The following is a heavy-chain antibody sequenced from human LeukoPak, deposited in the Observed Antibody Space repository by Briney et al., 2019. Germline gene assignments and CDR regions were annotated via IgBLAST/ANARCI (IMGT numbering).Heavy chain of an antibody. V-gene: IGHV4-39*01. CDR3: ARHQDIVVVVAASFFDY. CDR2: IYYSGST. J-gene: IGHJ4*02. CDR1: GGSISSGDYY. D-gene: IGHD2-15*01. Sequence: SQTLSLTCTVSGGSISSGDYYWSWIRQPPGKGLEWIGSIYYSGSTYYNPSLKSRVTISVDTSKNQFSLKLSSVTAADTAVYYCARHQDIVVVVAASFFDYWGQGTLVTVSS.